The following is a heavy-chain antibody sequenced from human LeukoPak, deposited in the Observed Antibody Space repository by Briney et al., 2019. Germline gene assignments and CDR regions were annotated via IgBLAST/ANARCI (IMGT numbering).Heavy chain of an antibody. D-gene: IGHD2-2*01. CDR1: GGTFSSYA. CDR2: IIPIFGTA. CDR3: ARDYTVPAATLGY. Sequence: SVKVSCKASGGTFSSYAISWVRQAPGQGLEWMGGIIPIFGTANYAQKFQGGVTTTADESTSTAYMELSSLRSEDTAVYYCARDYTVPAATLGYWGQGTLVTVSS. V-gene: IGHV1-69*13. J-gene: IGHJ4*02.